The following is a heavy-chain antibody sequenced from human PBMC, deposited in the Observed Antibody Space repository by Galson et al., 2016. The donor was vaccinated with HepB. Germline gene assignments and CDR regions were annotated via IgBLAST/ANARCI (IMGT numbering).Heavy chain of an antibody. D-gene: IGHD3-10*01. CDR2: IFYNGRT. CDR3: ARVNRIGGVGLPDY. CDR1: GGSVSNDYYF. V-gene: IGHV4-61*01. Sequence: SETLSLTCTVSGGSVSNDYYFWSWIRQSPLKGLEWIGNIFYNGRTNYNPSLESRVTMSVDTSKNQFSLNLSSVTPADTAVYYCARVNRIGGVGLPDYWGRGTLVTVSS. J-gene: IGHJ4*02.